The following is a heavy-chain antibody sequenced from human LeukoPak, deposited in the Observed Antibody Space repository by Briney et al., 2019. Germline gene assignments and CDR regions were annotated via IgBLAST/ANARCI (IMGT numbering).Heavy chain of an antibody. CDR1: GFTFSSYA. CDR3: AKDDSTYYYDSSGYYPWDFDY. V-gene: IGHV3-23*01. Sequence: PGGSLRLSCAASGFTFSSYAMSWVRQAPGKGLEWVSAISGSGGSTYYADSVKGRFTISRDNSKNTLYLQMNSLRAEDTAVYYCAKDDSTYYYDSSGYYPWDFDYWGQGTLVTVSS. J-gene: IGHJ4*02. D-gene: IGHD3-22*01. CDR2: ISGSGGST.